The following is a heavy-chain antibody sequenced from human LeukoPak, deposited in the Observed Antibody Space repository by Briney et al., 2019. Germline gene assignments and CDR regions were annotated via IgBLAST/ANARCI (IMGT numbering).Heavy chain of an antibody. V-gene: IGHV1-2*02. CDR2: INPNSGDT. CDR1: GYTFTGYS. Sequence: ASVKVSGKASGYTFTGYSMHWVRQAPGQGLEWMGWINPNSGDTHYAQKFQGRVTMTRDTSISTAYMELSKLTSDDTALYYCAAAPITGETHYYYYYYMDVWGKGTAVTVSS. D-gene: IGHD7-27*01. CDR3: AAAPITGETHYYYYYYMDV. J-gene: IGHJ6*03.